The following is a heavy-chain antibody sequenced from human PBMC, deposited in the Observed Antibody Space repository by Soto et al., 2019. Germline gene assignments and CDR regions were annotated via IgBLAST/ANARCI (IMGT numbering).Heavy chain of an antibody. J-gene: IGHJ4*02. CDR2: ISGSGGST. D-gene: IGHD6-13*01. V-gene: IGHV3-23*01. CDR3: AKESGAAAGSFDY. CDR1: GFTFSSYA. Sequence: GGSLRLSCAASGFTFSSYAMSWVRQAPGKGLEWVSAISGSGGSTYYADSVKGRFTMSRDNSKNKLYLQMNSLIAEDTAVYYCAKESGAAAGSFDYWGQGTLVTVSS.